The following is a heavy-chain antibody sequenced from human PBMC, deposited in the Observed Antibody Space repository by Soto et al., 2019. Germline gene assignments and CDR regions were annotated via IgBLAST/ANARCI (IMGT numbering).Heavy chain of an antibody. CDR2: ISFDGNHE. V-gene: IGHV3-30*18. CDR1: GFTFINYG. J-gene: IGHJ3*01. CDR3: AKSGDDDGFDR. D-gene: IGHD3-10*01. Sequence: QVQLVESGGGVVQPGRSLRLSCAATGFTFINYGLHWVRQAPGKGLEWVALISFDGNHEFYTDSVKGRFTISRDNSKNTLYLQMTSLTAEDTAVYYCAKSGDDDGFDRWGQGKMVTVSS.